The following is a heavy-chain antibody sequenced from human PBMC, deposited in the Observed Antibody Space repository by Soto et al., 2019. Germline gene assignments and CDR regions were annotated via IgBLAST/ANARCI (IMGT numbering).Heavy chain of an antibody. CDR3: ARERGCTNGVCYYFDY. CDR2: IYHSGST. J-gene: IGHJ4*02. V-gene: IGHV4-4*02. CDR1: GGSISSSNW. Sequence: SETLSLTCTVSGGSISSSNWWSWVRQPPGKGLEWIGEIYHSGSTNYNPSLKSRVTISVDKSKNQFSLKLSSVTAADTAVYYCARERGCTNGVCYYFDYWGQGTLVTVSS. D-gene: IGHD2-8*01.